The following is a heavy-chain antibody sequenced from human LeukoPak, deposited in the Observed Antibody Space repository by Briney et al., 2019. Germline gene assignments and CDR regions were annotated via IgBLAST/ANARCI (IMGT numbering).Heavy chain of an antibody. Sequence: GGSLRLSCAASGFTVSSNYMSWVRQAPGKGLEWVSVIYSGGSTYYADSVKGRYTISRDNSKNTLYLQMNSLRAEDTAVYYCARNGYSSSWYRNWGQGTLVTVSS. J-gene: IGHJ4*02. D-gene: IGHD6-13*01. CDR1: GFTVSSNY. V-gene: IGHV3-53*01. CDR2: IYSGGST. CDR3: ARNGYSSSWYRN.